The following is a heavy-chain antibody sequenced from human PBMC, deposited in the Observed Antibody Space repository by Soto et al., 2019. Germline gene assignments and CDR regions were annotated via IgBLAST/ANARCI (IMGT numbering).Heavy chain of an antibody. Sequence: QVQLVESGGGVVQPGRSLRLSCAASGFTFSSYGMQWVSQAPGKGLEWVAVISYDGSNKYYADSVKGRFTISRDNSKNTLYLQMNSLRAEDTAVYYCAKVAEGDDSSGRHWFDPWGQGTLVTVSS. V-gene: IGHV3-30*18. J-gene: IGHJ5*02. D-gene: IGHD3-22*01. CDR1: GFTFSSYG. CDR3: AKVAEGDDSSGRHWFDP. CDR2: ISYDGSNK.